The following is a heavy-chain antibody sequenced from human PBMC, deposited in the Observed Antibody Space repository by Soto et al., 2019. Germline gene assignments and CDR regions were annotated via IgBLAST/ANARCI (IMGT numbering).Heavy chain of an antibody. D-gene: IGHD3-22*01. Sequence: QVQLVQSGAEVKKPGSSVKVSCKASGGTFNRYAISWVRQAPGQGLEWMGGIIPISGTTNYAQKFQGRVTIPADESTSSGYMELSSLRSEETAVYYCARDSVPYYYDSSGPYAFDIWGQGTMVTGSS. CDR3: ARDSVPYYYDSSGPYAFDI. J-gene: IGHJ3*02. CDR1: GGTFNRYA. CDR2: IIPISGTT. V-gene: IGHV1-69*01.